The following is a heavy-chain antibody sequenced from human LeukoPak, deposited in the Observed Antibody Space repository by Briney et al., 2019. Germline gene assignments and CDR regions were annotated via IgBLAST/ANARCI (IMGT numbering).Heavy chain of an antibody. D-gene: IGHD1-1*01. Sequence: SGTLSLTCAVSGGSISSSNWWSWVRQPPGKGLEWIGEIYHSGSTNYNPSLKSRVTISVDKSKNQFSLKLSSVTAADTAVYYCARGGKLERRPSYYYYGMDVWGKGTTVTVSS. V-gene: IGHV4-4*02. CDR3: ARGGKLERRPSYYYYGMDV. J-gene: IGHJ6*04. CDR2: IYHSGST. CDR1: GGSISSSNW.